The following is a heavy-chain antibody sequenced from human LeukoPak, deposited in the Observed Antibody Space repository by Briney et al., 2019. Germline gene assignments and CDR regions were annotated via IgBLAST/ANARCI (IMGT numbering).Heavy chain of an antibody. Sequence: ASVKVSCKASGYTFTGYYMRWVRQAPGQGLEWMGIINPSGGSTSYAQKFQGRVTMTRDTSTSTVYMELSSLRSEDTAVYYCARGPTMAAAGAEYFQHWGQGTLVTVSS. CDR1: GYTFTGYY. J-gene: IGHJ1*01. V-gene: IGHV1-46*01. CDR2: INPSGGST. D-gene: IGHD6-13*01. CDR3: ARGPTMAAAGAEYFQH.